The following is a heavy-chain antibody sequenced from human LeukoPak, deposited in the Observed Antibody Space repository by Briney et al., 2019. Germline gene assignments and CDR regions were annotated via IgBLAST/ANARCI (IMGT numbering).Heavy chain of an antibody. Sequence: ASVKVSCKASGYTFTSYGISLVRQAPGQGLEWMGWISAYNGNTNYAQKLQGRVTMTTDTSTSTAYMELRSLRSDDTAVYYCARDQAWGDDFWSGYNNWFDPWGQGTLVTVSS. CDR3: ARDQAWGDDFWSGYNNWFDP. V-gene: IGHV1-18*01. J-gene: IGHJ5*02. CDR1: GYTFTSYG. CDR2: ISAYNGNT. D-gene: IGHD3-3*01.